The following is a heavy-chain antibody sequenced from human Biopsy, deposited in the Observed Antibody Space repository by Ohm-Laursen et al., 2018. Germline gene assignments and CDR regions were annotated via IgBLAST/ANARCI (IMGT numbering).Heavy chain of an antibody. CDR3: ASLGLVWFGELLSVPFGMDV. V-gene: IGHV3-11*04. CDR2: ISGGGTI. CDR1: GFSFSDYH. D-gene: IGHD3-10*01. J-gene: IGHJ6*02. Sequence: SLRLSCSASGFSFSDYHMRWIRQAPGRGLEWVSYISGGGTIYYGDSMKGRVPISRDNAKNSLYLQMNSLRAEDTAVYFCASLGLVWFGELLSVPFGMDVWGQGTTVTVSS.